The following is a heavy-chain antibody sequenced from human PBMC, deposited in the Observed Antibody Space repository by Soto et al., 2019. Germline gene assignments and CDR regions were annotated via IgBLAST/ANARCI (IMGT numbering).Heavy chain of an antibody. CDR1: GGSISSGGYY. CDR2: IYYSGGT. V-gene: IGHV4-31*03. CDR3: ASGRGYTFGIDS. D-gene: IGHD5-18*01. J-gene: IGHJ4*02. Sequence: TMSLACTVSGGSISSGGYYWSWIRQHPGKGLEWIGYIYYSGGTNYNPSLKSRVTISIDKPKNQFSLKLSSVTAADTAVYYCASGRGYTFGIDSWGQGTLVTVSS.